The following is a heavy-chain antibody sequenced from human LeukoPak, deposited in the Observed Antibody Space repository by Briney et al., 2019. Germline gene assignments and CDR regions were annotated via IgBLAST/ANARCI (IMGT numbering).Heavy chain of an antibody. V-gene: IGHV3-53*01. CDR3: ARGPPTTYFDWEFDY. J-gene: IGHJ4*02. CDR1: GFTVSSNS. Sequence: PGGSLRLSCTVSGFTVSSNSMSWVRQAPGKGLEWVSFIYSDNTHYSDSVKGRFTISRDNAKNSLYLQMNSLRAEDTAVYYCARGPPTTYFDWEFDYWGQGTLVTVSS. CDR2: IYSDNT. D-gene: IGHD3-9*01.